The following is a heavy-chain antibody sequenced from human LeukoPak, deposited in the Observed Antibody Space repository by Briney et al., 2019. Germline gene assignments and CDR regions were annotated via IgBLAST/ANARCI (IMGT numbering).Heavy chain of an antibody. Sequence: GGSLRLSCAASGFTFSSYEMNWVRQAPGKGLEWVSYISSSGSTIYYANSVKGRFTISRDNAKNSLYLQMNSLRAEDTAVYYCAELGITTIGGVWGKGTTVTISS. D-gene: IGHD3-10*02. CDR2: ISSSGSTI. J-gene: IGHJ6*04. CDR3: AELGITTIGGV. V-gene: IGHV3-48*03. CDR1: GFTFSSYE.